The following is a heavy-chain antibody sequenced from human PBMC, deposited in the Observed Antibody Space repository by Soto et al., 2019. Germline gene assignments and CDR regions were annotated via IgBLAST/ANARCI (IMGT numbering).Heavy chain of an antibody. CDR1: GFTFDDYA. J-gene: IGHJ3*02. V-gene: IGHV3-9*01. D-gene: IGHD6-6*01. CDR3: AKDLSPDEIAPGRIAARLPGDAFDI. Sequence: EVQRVESGGGVVQPGRSLRLSCAASGFTFDDYAMHWVRQAPGKCLEWVSGLSGNSGSIGYADSVKGRFTISRDNAKNSLYLQMNSLRAEDTALYYCAKDLSPDEIAPGRIAARLPGDAFDIWGQGTMVTVSS. CDR2: LSGNSGSI.